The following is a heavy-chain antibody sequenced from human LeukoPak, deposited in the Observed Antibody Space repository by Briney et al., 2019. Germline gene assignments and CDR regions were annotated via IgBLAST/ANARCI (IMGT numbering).Heavy chain of an antibody. CDR3: ARASWGSSWYGPGEDY. J-gene: IGHJ4*02. Sequence: SETLSLTCTVSGGSISSYYWSWIRQPAGKGLEWIGEINHSGSTNYNPSLKSRVTISVDTSKNQFSLKLSSVTAADTAVYYCARASWGSSWYGPGEDYWGQGTLVTVSS. V-gene: IGHV4-34*01. CDR1: GGSISSYY. CDR2: INHSGST. D-gene: IGHD6-13*01.